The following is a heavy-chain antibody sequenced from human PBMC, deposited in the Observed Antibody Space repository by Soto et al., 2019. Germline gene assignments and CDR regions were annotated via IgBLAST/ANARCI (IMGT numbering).Heavy chain of an antibody. D-gene: IGHD3-16*01. CDR1: GFNFSNYA. CDR2: ISGSGRGSRP. CDR3: TRERSLVSFLFDY. J-gene: IGHJ4*02. V-gene: IGHV3-23*01. Sequence: GGSLRLSCVESGFNFSNYAVAWVRQAPGKGLEWVSPISGSGRGSRPYYADSVQGRFTISRDHSKNIVSLQMDSLRVDDTAVYYCTRERSLVSFLFDYWGPGTLVTVSS.